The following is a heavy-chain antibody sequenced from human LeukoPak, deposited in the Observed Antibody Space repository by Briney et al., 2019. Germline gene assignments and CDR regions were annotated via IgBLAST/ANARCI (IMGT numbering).Heavy chain of an antibody. CDR1: GFTFSSYG. V-gene: IGHV3-23*01. CDR3: AKEVDILTGYSDY. D-gene: IGHD3-9*01. J-gene: IGHJ4*02. CDR2: ISGSGGST. Sequence: GGSLRLSCAASGFTFSSYGMTWVRQAPGKGLEWVSAISGSGGSTYYADSVKGRFTISRDNSKNTLYLQMNSLRAEDTAVYYCAKEVDILTGYSDYWGQGTLVTVSS.